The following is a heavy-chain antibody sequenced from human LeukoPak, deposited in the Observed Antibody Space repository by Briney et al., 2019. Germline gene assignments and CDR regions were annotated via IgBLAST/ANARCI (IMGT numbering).Heavy chain of an antibody. D-gene: IGHD6-13*01. CDR2: ISYDGSNK. J-gene: IGHJ4*02. CDR3: ARDFIAAAGDDY. CDR1: GFTFSSYG. V-gene: IGHV3-30*03. Sequence: LPGGSLRLSCAASGFTFSSYGMHWVRQAPGKGLEWVAVISYDGSNKYYADSVKGRFTISRDNSKNTLYLQMNSLRAEDTAVYYCARDFIAAAGDDYWGQGTLVTVSS.